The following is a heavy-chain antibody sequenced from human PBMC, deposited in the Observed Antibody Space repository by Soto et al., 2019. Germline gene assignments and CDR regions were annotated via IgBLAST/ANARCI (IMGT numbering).Heavy chain of an antibody. V-gene: IGHV3-30*18. D-gene: IGHD6-19*01. CDR1: GFTFSSYG. Sequence: QVQLVESGGGVVQPGRSLRLSCAASGFTFSSYGMHWVRQAPGKGLEWVAVISHDGNNKYYADSVKGRFTISRDNSKNTLYLQMNSLRAEDTAVYYCAKVDGSDASDIWGQGTVVTVSS. CDR2: ISHDGNNK. CDR3: AKVDGSDASDI. J-gene: IGHJ3*02.